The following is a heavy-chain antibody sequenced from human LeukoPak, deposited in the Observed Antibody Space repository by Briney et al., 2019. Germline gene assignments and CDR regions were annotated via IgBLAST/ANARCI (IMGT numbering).Heavy chain of an antibody. D-gene: IGHD6-19*01. CDR1: GFTFNDYA. Sequence: GGSLRLSCAASGFTFNDYAIHWVRQAPGKGLEWVSGISWNSDSIGYADSVKGRFTISRDHSKNTLYLQMNSLRAEDTAIYYCAKDMRPSIAVAANAHDYWGQGTLVTVSS. V-gene: IGHV3-9*01. CDR2: ISWNSDSI. CDR3: AKDMRPSIAVAANAHDY. J-gene: IGHJ4*02.